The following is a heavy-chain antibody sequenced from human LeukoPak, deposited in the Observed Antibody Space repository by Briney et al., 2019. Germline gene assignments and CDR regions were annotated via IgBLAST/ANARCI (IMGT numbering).Heavy chain of an antibody. CDR3: ARFTGVVAAGPVHWFDP. CDR1: GGSINNDY. D-gene: IGHD2-15*01. J-gene: IGHJ5*02. V-gene: IGHV4-59*01. Sequence: SETLSLTCTVSGGSINNDYWSWIRQPPGKGLEWIGYIYYSGTTNYNPSLKSRVTILIDTSKDQFSLKLSSVTAADTAVYYCARFTGVVAAGPVHWFDPWGQGTLVTVSS. CDR2: IYYSGTT.